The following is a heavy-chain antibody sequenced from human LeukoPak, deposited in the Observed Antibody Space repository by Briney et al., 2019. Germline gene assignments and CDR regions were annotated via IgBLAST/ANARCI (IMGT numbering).Heavy chain of an antibody. CDR1: GYTFTRYA. J-gene: IGHJ3*02. D-gene: IGHD3-3*01. Sequence: GASVKVSCKASGYTFTRYAMNWVRQAPGQGLEWMGWISAYNGNTNYAQKLQGRVTMTTDTSTSTAYMELRSLRSDDTAVYYCARDPTITYYDFWSGHPLAFDIWGQGTMVTVSS. CDR3: ARDPTITYYDFWSGHPLAFDI. V-gene: IGHV1-18*01. CDR2: ISAYNGNT.